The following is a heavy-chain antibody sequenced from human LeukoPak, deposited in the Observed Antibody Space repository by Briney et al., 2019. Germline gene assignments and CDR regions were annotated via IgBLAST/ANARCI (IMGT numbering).Heavy chain of an antibody. D-gene: IGHD5-18*01. J-gene: IGHJ6*03. V-gene: IGHV3-30*03. CDR3: ARETVDTAMVGRRIPPPRYYYYYYYMDV. CDR2: ISYDGSNK. Sequence: GGSLRLSCAASGFTFSSYGMHWVRQAPGKGLEWVAVISYDGSNKYYADSVKGRFTISRDNSKNTLYLQLNNLRSEDTAVYYCARETVDTAMVGRRIPPPRYYYYYYYMDVWGKGTTVTVSS. CDR1: GFTFSSYG.